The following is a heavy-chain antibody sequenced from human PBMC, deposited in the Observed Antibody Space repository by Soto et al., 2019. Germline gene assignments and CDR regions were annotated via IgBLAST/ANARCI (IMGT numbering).Heavy chain of an antibody. V-gene: IGHV3-23*01. CDR2: ISGSGGST. CDR1: GFTFSSYA. D-gene: IGHD2-2*01. Sequence: GGSLRLSCAASGFTFSSYAMSWVRQAPGKGLEWVSAISGSGGSTYYADSVKGRFTISRDNSKNTLYLQMNSLRAEDTAVYYCARAHLPSNQLLPGDYYYYYMDVWGKGTTVTVSS. J-gene: IGHJ6*03. CDR3: ARAHLPSNQLLPGDYYYYYMDV.